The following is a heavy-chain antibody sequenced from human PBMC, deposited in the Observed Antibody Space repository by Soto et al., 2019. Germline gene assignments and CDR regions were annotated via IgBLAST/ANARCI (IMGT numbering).Heavy chain of an antibody. D-gene: IGHD6-13*01. CDR1: GGTFSSYA. J-gene: IGHJ3*02. CDR3: AREKGVAAAVTWRGGAFDI. CDR2: IIPIFGKA. Sequence: QVQLVQSGAEVKKPGSSEKVSCKASGGTFSSYAISWVRQAPGQGLEWMGGIIPIFGKATYAQKFQGRVTITADESTSTAYMELSSLRSEDTAVYYCAREKGVAAAVTWRGGAFDIWGQGTMVTVSS. V-gene: IGHV1-69*01.